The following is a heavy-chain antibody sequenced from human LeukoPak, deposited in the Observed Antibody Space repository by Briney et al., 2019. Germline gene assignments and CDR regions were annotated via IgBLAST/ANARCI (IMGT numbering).Heavy chain of an antibody. CDR2: IYSGGST. CDR3: AKTSRGVGATKGDDAFDI. CDR1: GFTVSSNY. V-gene: IGHV3-66*01. J-gene: IGHJ3*02. D-gene: IGHD1-26*01. Sequence: GGSLRLSCAASGFTVSSNYMSWVRQAPGKGLEWVSVIYSGGSTYYADSVKGRFTISRDNSKNTLYLQMNSLRAEDTAVYYCAKTSRGVGATKGDDAFDIWGQGTMVTVSS.